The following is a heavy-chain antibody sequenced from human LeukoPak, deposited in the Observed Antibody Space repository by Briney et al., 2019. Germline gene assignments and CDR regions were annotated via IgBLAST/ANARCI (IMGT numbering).Heavy chain of an antibody. Sequence: GGSLRLSCAASGFTFSSYAMHWVRQAPGKGLEWVAVISYDGSNKYYADSVKGRFTISRDNSKNTLYLQMNSLRAEDTAVYYCARVGGGWLSYYYYGMDVWGQGTTVTVSS. CDR2: ISYDGSNK. J-gene: IGHJ6*02. CDR1: GFTFSSYA. D-gene: IGHD3-16*01. V-gene: IGHV3-30-3*01. CDR3: ARVGGGWLSYYYYGMDV.